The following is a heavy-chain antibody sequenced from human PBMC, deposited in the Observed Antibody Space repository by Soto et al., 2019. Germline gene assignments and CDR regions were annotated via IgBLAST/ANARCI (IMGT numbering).Heavy chain of an antibody. V-gene: IGHV4-59*12. Sequence: SETLSLTCTVSGGSISSYYWSWIRQPPGKGLEWIGYIYYSGSTNYNPSLKSRVTISVDRSKNQFSLKLTSVTAADTAIYYCARDSGTTGWADFFDYWGQGPLVTVSS. D-gene: IGHD1-7*01. CDR1: GGSISSYY. CDR2: IYYSGST. J-gene: IGHJ4*02. CDR3: ARDSGTTGWADFFDY.